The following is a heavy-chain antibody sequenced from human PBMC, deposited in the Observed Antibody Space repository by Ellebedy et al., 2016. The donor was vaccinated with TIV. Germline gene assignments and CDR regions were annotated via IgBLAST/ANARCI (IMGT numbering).Heavy chain of an antibody. D-gene: IGHD5-18*01. V-gene: IGHV3-7*03. J-gene: IGHJ4*02. CDR1: GFIFGSYW. Sequence: GESLKISCAASGFIFGSYWMSWVRQAPGKGLEWVANIKQDGSEKYYVDSVKGRFTISRDNAKNSLFLQMNSLRVEDTAVYDCARGSAMVSFWGQGALVTVSS. CDR2: IKQDGSEK. CDR3: ARGSAMVSF.